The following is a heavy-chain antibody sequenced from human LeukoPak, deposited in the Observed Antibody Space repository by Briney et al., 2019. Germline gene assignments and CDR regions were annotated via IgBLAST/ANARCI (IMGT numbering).Heavy chain of an antibody. CDR2: IFSGGST. J-gene: IGHJ4*02. CDR3: ARDLKTSGWHGDLDY. CDR1: GFTVSSNY. Sequence: PGGSLRLSCVASGFTVSSNYMSWVRQAPGKGLEWVSAIFSGGSTFYADSVTGRFTISRDNSKNTVYLEMNSLRAEDTAVYYCARDLKTSGWHGDLDYWGQGTLVTVSS. V-gene: IGHV3-53*01. D-gene: IGHD6-19*01.